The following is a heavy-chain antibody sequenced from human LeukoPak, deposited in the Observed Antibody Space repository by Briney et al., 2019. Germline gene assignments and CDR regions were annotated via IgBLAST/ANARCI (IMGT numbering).Heavy chain of an antibody. CDR2: IKQDGSEK. D-gene: IGHD1-7*01. CDR3: AYLNSHAFDI. CDR1: GFTFSSYW. Sequence: GGSLRLSCAASGFTFSSYWMSWVRQAPGKGLEWVANIKQDGSEKNYVGSVKGRFSISRDNAKNSLYLQMNSVRGEDTAVYYCAYLNSHAFDIWGQGTVVTVSS. J-gene: IGHJ3*02. V-gene: IGHV3-7*01.